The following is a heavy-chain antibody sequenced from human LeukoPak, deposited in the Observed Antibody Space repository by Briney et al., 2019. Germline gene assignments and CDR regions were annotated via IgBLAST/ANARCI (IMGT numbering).Heavy chain of an antibody. CDR1: GGSISSYY. J-gene: IGHJ2*01. CDR3: ARVYSSSWYWSFDL. D-gene: IGHD6-13*01. CDR2: IYYSGST. Sequence: SETLSLTCTVSGGSISSYYWSWIRQPPGKGLEWIGYIYYSGSTNYNPSLKSRVTISVDTSKNQFSLKLSSVTAADTAVYYCARVYSSSWYWSFDLWGRGILVTVSS. V-gene: IGHV4-59*01.